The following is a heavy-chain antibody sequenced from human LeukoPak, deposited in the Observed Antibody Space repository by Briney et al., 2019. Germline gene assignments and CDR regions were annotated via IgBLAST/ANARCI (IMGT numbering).Heavy chain of an antibody. J-gene: IGHJ4*02. V-gene: IGHV4-34*01. Sequence: PSETLSLTCAVYGGSFSGYYWSWIRQPPGKGLGWIGEVNHSGSTNHNPSLKSRVTVSVDTSKNQFSLKLSSVTAADTAVYYCARAYYYDSSGYYLGLDYWGQGTLVTVSS. CDR3: ARAYYYDSSGYYLGLDY. CDR1: GGSFSGYY. CDR2: VNHSGST. D-gene: IGHD3-22*01.